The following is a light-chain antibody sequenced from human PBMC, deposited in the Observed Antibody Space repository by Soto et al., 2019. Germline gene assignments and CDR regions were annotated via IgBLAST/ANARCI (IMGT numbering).Light chain of an antibody. CDR3: GNWVRSLCVIV. V-gene: IGLV1-51*02. CDR1: SSNIGNNY. J-gene: IGLJ1*01. CDR2: END. Sequence: QSVLTQPPSVSAAPGQKVTISCSGSSSNIGNNYVSWHQQLPGTAPKLLIYENDKRPSGIPDRFSGSKSGTSATLAITGLDTGVEVNYTGGNWVRSLCVIVFGTGTKVTVL.